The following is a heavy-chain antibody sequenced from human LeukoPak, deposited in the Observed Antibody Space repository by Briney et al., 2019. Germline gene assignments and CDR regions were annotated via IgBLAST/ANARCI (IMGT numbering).Heavy chain of an antibody. CDR3: AKDFELRYFDWLYY. J-gene: IGHJ4*02. V-gene: IGHV3-23*01. CDR2: INGSGGST. Sequence: GGSLRLSCAASGFTFGSYAMSWVRQAPGKGLEWVSDINGSGGSTYYTDSVKGRFTISRDNSKNTLYLQMNSLRAEDTAVYYCAKDFELRYFDWLYYWGQGTLVTVSS. D-gene: IGHD3-9*01. CDR1: GFTFGSYA.